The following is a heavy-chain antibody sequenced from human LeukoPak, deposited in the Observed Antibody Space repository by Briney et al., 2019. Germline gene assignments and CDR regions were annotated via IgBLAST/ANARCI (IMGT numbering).Heavy chain of an antibody. J-gene: IGHJ4*02. CDR1: GYTFSSYA. CDR3: ARYITVGATYQHFDY. Sequence: SVKVSCKASGYTFSSYAISWVRQAPGQGLEWMGGIIPIFGTANYAQKFQGRVTITADESTSTAYMELSSLRSEDTAVYYCARYITVGATYQHFDYWGQGTLVTVSS. D-gene: IGHD1-26*01. V-gene: IGHV1-69*13. CDR2: IIPIFGTA.